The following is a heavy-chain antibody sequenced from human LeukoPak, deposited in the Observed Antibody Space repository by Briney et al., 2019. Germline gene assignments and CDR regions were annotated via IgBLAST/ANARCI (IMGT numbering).Heavy chain of an antibody. J-gene: IGHJ4*02. CDR3: TGQEYSSSPGDY. V-gene: IGHV3-66*01. CDR1: GFTVSTNS. D-gene: IGHD6-6*01. CDR2: IYSGGTT. Sequence: GGSLRLSCAVSGFTVSTNSMTWVRQAPGKGLEWLSLIYSGGTTSYADSVKGRFTISRDNSKNTLYLQMNSLRAEDTAVYYCTGQEYSSSPGDYWGQGTLVTVSS.